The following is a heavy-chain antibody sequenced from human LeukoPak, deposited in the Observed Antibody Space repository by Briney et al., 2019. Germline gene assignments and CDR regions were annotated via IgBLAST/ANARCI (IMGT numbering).Heavy chain of an antibody. CDR3: ARSGSFSPTYYFDY. J-gene: IGHJ4*02. CDR1: GFTFSSFS. V-gene: IGHV3-21*04. Sequence: GGSLRLSCTASGFTFSSFSMNWVRQAPGKGLEWVSSISSGSTYIYYADSLKDRFIISRDNAKSSLYLQMNSLRAEDTAVYYCARSGSFSPTYYFDYWGQGTLVTVSS. D-gene: IGHD1-26*01. CDR2: ISSGSTYI.